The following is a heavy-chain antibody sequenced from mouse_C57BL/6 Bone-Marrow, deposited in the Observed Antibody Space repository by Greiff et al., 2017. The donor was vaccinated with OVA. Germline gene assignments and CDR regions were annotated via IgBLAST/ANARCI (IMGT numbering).Heavy chain of an antibody. D-gene: IGHD1-1*01. CDR1: GYAFSSYW. J-gene: IGHJ1*03. Sequence: QVQLQQSGAELVKPGASVKISCKASGYAFSSYWMNWVKQRPGKGLEWIGQIYPGDGDTNYNGKFKGKATLTADKSSSTAYMQLSSLTSEDSAVYFCARGAYGSSRWYFDVWGTGTTVTVSS. CDR2: IYPGDGDT. V-gene: IGHV1-80*01. CDR3: ARGAYGSSRWYFDV.